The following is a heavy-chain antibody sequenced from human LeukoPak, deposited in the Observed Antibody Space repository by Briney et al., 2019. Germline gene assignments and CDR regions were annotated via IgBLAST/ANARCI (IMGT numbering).Heavy chain of an antibody. J-gene: IGHJ4*02. CDR1: GFIFSSYW. Sequence: PGGSLRLSCAASGFIFSSYWMHWVRHAPGKGLAWVSRINTDGSSTSYADSVKGRFTISRDNAKNTLYLQMNSLRVEDAAVYYCARAPVTSCRGAYCYPFDYWGQGTLVTVSS. D-gene: IGHD2-21*01. CDR3: ARAPVTSCRGAYCYPFDY. CDR2: INTDGSST. V-gene: IGHV3-74*01.